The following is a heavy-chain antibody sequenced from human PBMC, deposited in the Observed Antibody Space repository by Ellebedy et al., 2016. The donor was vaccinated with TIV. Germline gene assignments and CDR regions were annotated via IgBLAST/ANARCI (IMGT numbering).Heavy chain of an antibody. CDR1: GGSTASSSYY. CDR2: VYYSGPT. J-gene: IGHJ4*02. D-gene: IGHD6-19*01. Sequence: MPSETLSLTCTVSGGSTASSSYYWGWSRQPPGRGLEWMGGVYYSGPTYYNPSLKSQVTISVDTSKKQFSLNLSSVTAADMAVYYCARHIEVAGRVDYWGQGTLVTVSS. CDR3: ARHIEVAGRVDY. V-gene: IGHV4-39*01.